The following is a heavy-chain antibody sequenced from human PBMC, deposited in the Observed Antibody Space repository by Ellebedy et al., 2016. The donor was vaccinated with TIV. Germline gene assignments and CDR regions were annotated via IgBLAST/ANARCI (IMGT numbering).Heavy chain of an antibody. CDR1: GFNFNNAD. J-gene: IGHJ4*02. Sequence: GESLKISCVGSGFNFNNADMTWVRQAPGKALEWVAAISSRGGTSYSAAPVQGRVTISRPYSRNTLSLDIRSLQVEDTAIYYCTKARFDWLWGQGALVTVSS. V-gene: IGHV3-23*01. CDR2: ISSRGGTS. CDR3: TKARFDWL. D-gene: IGHD3-9*01.